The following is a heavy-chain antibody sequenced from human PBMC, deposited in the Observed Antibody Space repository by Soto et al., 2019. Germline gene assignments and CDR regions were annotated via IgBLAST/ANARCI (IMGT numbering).Heavy chain of an antibody. D-gene: IGHD6-19*01. CDR2: MYHTGNT. J-gene: IGHJ4*02. Sequence: QLQLQESGPGLVKPSETLSLTCSVSGASISSSSYYWGWIRQVPGKGLEWIGYMYHTGNTHYNPSLKSRVNICGDTSKNHFSLKLSSVTAADTAVYYCARQSGWYGDVFDYWGQGTLVTVSS. CDR3: ARQSGWYGDVFDY. CDR1: GASISSSSYY. V-gene: IGHV4-39*01.